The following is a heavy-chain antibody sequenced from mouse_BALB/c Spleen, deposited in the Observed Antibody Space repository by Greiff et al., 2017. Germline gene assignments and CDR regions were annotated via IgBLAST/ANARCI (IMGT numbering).Heavy chain of an antibody. V-gene: IGHV5-12-2*01. CDR1: GFTFSSYT. Sequence: EVHLVESGGGLVQPGGSLKLSCAASGFTFSSYTMSWVRQTPEKRLEWVAYISNGGGSTYYPDTVKGRFTISRDNAKNTLYLQMSSLKSEDTAMYYCARHNDGYYDYAMDYWGQGTSVTVSS. D-gene: IGHD2-3*01. CDR3: ARHNDGYYDYAMDY. J-gene: IGHJ4*01. CDR2: ISNGGGST.